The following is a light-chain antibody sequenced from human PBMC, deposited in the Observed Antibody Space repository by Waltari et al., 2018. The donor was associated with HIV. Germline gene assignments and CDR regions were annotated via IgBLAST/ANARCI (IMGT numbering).Light chain of an antibody. CDR2: KVG. J-gene: IGLJ3*02. CDR3: QSADSSGSLWV. V-gene: IGLV3-25*03. CDR1: SLTKQF. Sequence: SSDLTQPPSLSVSPGQTATITCSGDSLTKQFGYWYQQEACQAPVFVIKKVGERPSGGPYRFSGSGSGRTVTLTFTEAQAEDVADYHCQSADSSGSLWVFGGGTKLTVL.